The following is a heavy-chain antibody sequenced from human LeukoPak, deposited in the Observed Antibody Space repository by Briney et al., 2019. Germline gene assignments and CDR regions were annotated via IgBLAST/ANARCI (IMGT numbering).Heavy chain of an antibody. V-gene: IGHV4-31*11. CDR2: IYYSGST. CDR3: ARGAALSDAFDI. CDR1: GGSFSGYY. J-gene: IGHJ3*02. D-gene: IGHD6-6*01. Sequence: PSETLSLTCAVYGGSFSGYYWSWIRQHPGKGLEWIGYIYYSGSTYYNPSLKSRVTISVDTSKNQFSLKLSSVTAADTAVYYCARGAALSDAFDIWGQGTMVTVSS.